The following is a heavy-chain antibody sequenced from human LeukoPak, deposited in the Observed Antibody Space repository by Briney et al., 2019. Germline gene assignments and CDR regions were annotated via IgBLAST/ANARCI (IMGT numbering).Heavy chain of an antibody. D-gene: IGHD6-19*01. CDR3: ARGKAVAGIGY. CDR1: GGSISSYY. Sequence: SETLSLTCTVSGGSISSYYWSWIRQPPGKGLEWIGYIYYSGSTNYNPSLKSRVTISVDTSKNQFSLKLSSVTAADTAVYYCARGKAVAGIGYWGQGTLVTVSS. J-gene: IGHJ4*02. V-gene: IGHV4-59*01. CDR2: IYYSGST.